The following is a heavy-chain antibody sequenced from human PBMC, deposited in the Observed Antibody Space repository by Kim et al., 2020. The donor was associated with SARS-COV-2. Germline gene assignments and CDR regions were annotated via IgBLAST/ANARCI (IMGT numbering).Heavy chain of an antibody. D-gene: IGHD3-10*01. CDR3: AKEMPGSGIHYIDF. V-gene: IGHV3-23*01. CDR2: VSGSGADT. J-gene: IGHJ4*02. Sequence: GGSLRLSCAASGFTFTNYAMNWVRQAPGKGLEYVSAVSGSGADTYYIDSVKDRFTVSRDNSKNTVYLQMNSLRAGDTAVYYCAKEMPGSGIHYIDFWGQGTPVIVSS. CDR1: GFTFTNYA.